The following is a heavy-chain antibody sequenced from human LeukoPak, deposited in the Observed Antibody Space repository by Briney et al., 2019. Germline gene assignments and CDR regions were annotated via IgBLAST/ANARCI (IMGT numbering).Heavy chain of an antibody. Sequence: SQTLSLTCAISGDSVSSNSAAWNWIRQSPSRGLEWLGRTYYRSKWYNDYAVSVKSRITINPDTSKNQFSLKLSSVTAADTAVYFCVSVGKQQLVPLYYHYYMDVWGKGTTVTVSS. CDR2: TYYRSKWYN. CDR3: VSVGKQQLVPLYYHYYMDV. J-gene: IGHJ6*03. CDR1: GDSVSSNSAA. V-gene: IGHV6-1*01. D-gene: IGHD6-13*01.